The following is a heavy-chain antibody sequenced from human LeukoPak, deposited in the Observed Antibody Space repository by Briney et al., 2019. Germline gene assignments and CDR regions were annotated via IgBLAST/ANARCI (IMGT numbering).Heavy chain of an antibody. J-gene: IGHJ3*02. Sequence: GGSLRLSCAASGFTFTAFTINWVRQAPGKGLEWVSSISSSYAIYFADSVKGRFTISRDNAKNSVYLHMNSLRAEDTAVYYCARDRHFVAFDIWGQETMVIVSS. CDR2: ISSSYAI. CDR1: GFTFTAFT. V-gene: IGHV3-69-1*01. CDR3: ARDRHFVAFDI.